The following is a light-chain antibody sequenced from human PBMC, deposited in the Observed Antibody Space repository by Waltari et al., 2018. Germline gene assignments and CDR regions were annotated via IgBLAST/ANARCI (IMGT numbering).Light chain of an antibody. CDR1: QDISSY. J-gene: IGKJ4*01. CDR3: QQHDSHPLT. V-gene: IGKV1-16*01. Sequence: DIQMTQSPSSLSASVGDTVTITCRASQDISSYLAWYQQKPGRAPKRLISTTSNLQSGVPLRFSSSGSGTDFTLTISSLQPEDFATYYCQQHDSHPLTFGGGTRVEIK. CDR2: TTS.